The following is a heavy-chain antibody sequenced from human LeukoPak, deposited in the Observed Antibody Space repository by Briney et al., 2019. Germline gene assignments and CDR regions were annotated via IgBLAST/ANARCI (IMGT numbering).Heavy chain of an antibody. CDR2: ISAYNGNT. J-gene: IGHJ6*03. D-gene: IGHD3-9*01. V-gene: IGHV1-18*01. CDR3: ARVTGFDWYALYYYYYMDG. Sequence: ASVKVSCKASGYTFTSYGISWVRQAPGQGLEWMGWISAYNGNTNYAQKLQGRVTMTTDTPTSTAYMELRSLRSDDTAVYYCARVTGFDWYALYYYYYMDGWGKGTTVTISS. CDR1: GYTFTSYG.